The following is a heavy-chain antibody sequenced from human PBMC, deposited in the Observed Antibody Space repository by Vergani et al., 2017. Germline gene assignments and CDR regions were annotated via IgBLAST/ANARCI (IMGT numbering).Heavy chain of an antibody. D-gene: IGHD3-3*01. V-gene: IGHV1-2*02. CDR2: INPNSGGT. CDR1: GYTFTGYY. CDR3: AMAYYDFWSGYQNWFDP. J-gene: IGHJ5*02. Sequence: QVQLVESGGGLVKPGASVKVSCKASGYTFTGYYMHWVRQAPGQGLEWMGWINPNSGGTNYAQKFQGRVTMTRDTSISTAYMELSRLRSDDTAVYYCAMAYYDFWSGYQNWFDPWGQGTLVTVSS.